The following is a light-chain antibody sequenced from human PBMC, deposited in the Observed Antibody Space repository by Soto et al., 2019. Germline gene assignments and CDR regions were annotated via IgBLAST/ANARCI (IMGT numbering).Light chain of an antibody. CDR1: QSVRSSY. Sequence: EIVLTQSPATLSLSPGDRATLSCGASQSVRSSYVAWYQQKAGLAPRLLIYDGPSRASGIPDRFSGSGSGTDFTLTIGRLEPEDFAVYYCQQYDNSAPLSFGGGTKVEMK. CDR2: DGP. J-gene: IGKJ4*01. CDR3: QQYDNSAPLS. V-gene: IGKV3D-20*01.